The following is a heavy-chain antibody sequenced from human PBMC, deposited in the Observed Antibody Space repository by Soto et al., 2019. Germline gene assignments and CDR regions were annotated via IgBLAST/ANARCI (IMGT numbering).Heavy chain of an antibody. Sequence: ASVKVSCKASGGTFSSYAISWVRQAPGRGLEWMGGIIPIFGTANYAQKFQGRVTITADESTSTAYMELSSLRSEDTAVYYCASLLDGVLRFLEWSDAFDIWGQGTMVTVSS. V-gene: IGHV1-69*13. CDR2: IIPIFGTA. CDR3: ASLLDGVLRFLEWSDAFDI. J-gene: IGHJ3*02. D-gene: IGHD3-3*01. CDR1: GGTFSSYA.